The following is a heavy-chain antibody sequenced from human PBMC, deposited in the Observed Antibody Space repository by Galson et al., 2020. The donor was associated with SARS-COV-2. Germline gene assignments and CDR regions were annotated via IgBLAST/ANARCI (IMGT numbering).Heavy chain of an antibody. CDR3: ARDGLGALGTPGYYWYFEL. D-gene: IGHD3-9*01. V-gene: IGHV4-59*01. CDR2: ISYTGNT. CDR1: GGSIGRYY. J-gene: IGHJ2*01. Sequence: SETLSLTCTVSGGSIGRYYWSWIRQPPGKGLERIGYISYTGNTNNNPSLKSRITMSVATSQNRFSLNLRSVTAADTAVYFCARDGLGALGTPGYYWYFELWGRGTLVSVSS.